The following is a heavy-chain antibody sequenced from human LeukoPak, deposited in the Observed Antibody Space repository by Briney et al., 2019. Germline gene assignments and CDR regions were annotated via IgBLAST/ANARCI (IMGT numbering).Heavy chain of an antibody. V-gene: IGHV3-20*01. J-gene: IGHJ4*02. CDR2: VNWNGGST. CDR1: GFTFRDYG. D-gene: IGHD7-27*01. Sequence: GGSLRLSCAASGFTFRDYGMSWVRQAPGKRLEWVSGVNWNGGSTGYADSVKGRFTISRDNAKNSLYLQMNSLRAEDTALYHCVRNHYSGEDHWGQGTLVTVSS. CDR3: VRNHYSGEDH.